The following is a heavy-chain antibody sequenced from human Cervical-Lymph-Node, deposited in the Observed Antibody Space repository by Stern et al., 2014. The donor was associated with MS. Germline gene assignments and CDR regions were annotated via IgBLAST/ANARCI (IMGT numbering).Heavy chain of an antibody. CDR2: INPSRDST. CDR1: GYSFTSYY. Sequence: QLVQSGAEVQKSGASVKVSCKASGYSFTSYYMHLVRQAPGQGLEWMGIINPSRDSTTYAQRFQGRIKMTTDTSTNTVYMELRSLRSEDTAMYYCARDLGDVAAAGFLAYWGQGTLVTVSS. D-gene: IGHD6-13*01. V-gene: IGHV1-46*01. J-gene: IGHJ4*02. CDR3: ARDLGDVAAAGFLAY.